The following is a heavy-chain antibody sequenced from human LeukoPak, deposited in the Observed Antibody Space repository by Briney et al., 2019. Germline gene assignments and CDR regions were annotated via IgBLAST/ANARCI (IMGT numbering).Heavy chain of an antibody. J-gene: IGHJ4*02. Sequence: SETLSLTCTVSGGSISSSSYYWGWIRQPPGKGLEWIGSIYYSGSTYYNPSLKSRVTISVDTSKNQFSLKLSSVTAADTAVYYCARSIVGATLAIDYWGQGTLVTVSS. CDR1: GGSISSSSYY. D-gene: IGHD1-26*01. CDR3: ARSIVGATLAIDY. V-gene: IGHV4-39*01. CDR2: IYYSGST.